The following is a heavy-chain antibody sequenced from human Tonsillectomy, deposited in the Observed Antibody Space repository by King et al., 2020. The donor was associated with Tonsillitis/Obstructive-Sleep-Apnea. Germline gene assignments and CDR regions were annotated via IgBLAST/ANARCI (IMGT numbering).Heavy chain of an antibody. CDR3: ARGYYDILTGHYYYYYYMDV. CDR2: INWNGGST. Sequence: VQLVESGGGVVRPGGSLRLSCAASGFTFDDYGMSWVRQAPGKGLEWVSGINWNGGSTGYADSVKGRFTIARDNAKNSLYLQMNSLRAGDTALYYCARGYYDILTGHYYYYYYMDVWGKGTTVTVSS. V-gene: IGHV3-20*04. D-gene: IGHD3-9*01. CDR1: GFTFDDYG. J-gene: IGHJ6*03.